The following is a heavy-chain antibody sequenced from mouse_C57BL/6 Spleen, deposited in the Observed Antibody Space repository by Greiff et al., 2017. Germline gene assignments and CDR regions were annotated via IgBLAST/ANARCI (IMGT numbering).Heavy chain of an antibody. CDR3: ARGVSWGSSPAFGY. CDR2: IYPSDSET. D-gene: IGHD1-1*01. CDR1: GYTFTSYW. J-gene: IGHJ2*01. V-gene: IGHV1-61*01. Sequence: QVQLQQPGAELVRPGSSVKLSCKASGYTFTSYWMAWVKQRPGQGLEWIGNIYPSDSETHYNQKFKDKATLTVDKSSSTAYMQLSSLTSEDSAVYYCARGVSWGSSPAFGYWGQGTTLTVSS.